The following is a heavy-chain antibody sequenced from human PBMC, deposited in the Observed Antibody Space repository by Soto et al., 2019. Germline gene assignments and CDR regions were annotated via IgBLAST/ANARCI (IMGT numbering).Heavy chain of an antibody. CDR2: MYYSGST. CDR1: GGSISSSNYF. V-gene: IGHV4-39*07. J-gene: IGHJ4*02. Sequence: ETLCLTCTVSGGSISSSNYFWGWIRQPPGKGLEWIGSMYYSGSTYYNPSLKSRVTISVDTSKNQFSLKLTSVTAADTAVYYCARDKITGLFDYWGQGTLVTVS. D-gene: IGHD2-8*02. CDR3: ARDKITGLFDY.